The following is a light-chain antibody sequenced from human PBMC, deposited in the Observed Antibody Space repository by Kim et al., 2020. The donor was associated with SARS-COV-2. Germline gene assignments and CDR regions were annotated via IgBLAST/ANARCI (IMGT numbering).Light chain of an antibody. CDR1: QSTY. CDR2: DAS. Sequence: EIVLTQSPATLSLSPGERATLSCRASQSTYLAWYQQKRGQAPRLLIYDASDRATGSPARFSGSGSGTDFTLTISSLEPEDFAVYYCQQRSNWIWTFGQGTKVDIK. J-gene: IGKJ1*01. CDR3: QQRSNWIWT. V-gene: IGKV3-11*01.